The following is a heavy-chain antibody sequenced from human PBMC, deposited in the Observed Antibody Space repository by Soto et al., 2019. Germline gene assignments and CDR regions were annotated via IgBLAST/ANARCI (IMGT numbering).Heavy chain of an antibody. J-gene: IGHJ4*02. Sequence: PGGSLRLSCAASGFTFSSYSMSWVRQAPGKGLEWVSGISGFGGSTYYADSVKGRFTISRDNSKNDLYLQINSLRAEDTAKYYCAKGLSDDWNAGYSYDSRRQAPLITVSP. CDR2: ISGFGGST. CDR3: AKGLSDDWNAGYSYDS. CDR1: GFTFSSYS. D-gene: IGHD1-1*01. V-gene: IGHV3-23*01.